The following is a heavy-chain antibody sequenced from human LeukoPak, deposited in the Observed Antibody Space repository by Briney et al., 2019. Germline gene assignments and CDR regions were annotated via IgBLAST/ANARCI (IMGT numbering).Heavy chain of an antibody. CDR3: ARVGTAEGTLEDY. CDR2: IKNDGSEK. J-gene: IGHJ4*02. D-gene: IGHD6-13*01. V-gene: IGHV3-7*01. CDR1: GFTFTTYW. Sequence: GGSLRLSCAASGFTFTTYWMSWVRQPPGKGLEWVANIKNDGSEKYYVDSVKGRFTIFRDNAKNSLYLQMNSLRAEDTAVYYCARVGTAEGTLEDYWGQGTLVTVSS.